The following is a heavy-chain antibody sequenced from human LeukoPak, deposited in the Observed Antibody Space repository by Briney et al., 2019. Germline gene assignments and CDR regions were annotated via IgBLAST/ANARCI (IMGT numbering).Heavy chain of an antibody. V-gene: IGHV4-34*01. CDR1: GGSFNGYF. CDR3: ARGGIPFSFDY. D-gene: IGHD3-10*01. CDR2: VNHSGST. J-gene: IGHJ4*02. Sequence: SETLSLTCAVSGGSFNGYFWSWLRQPPGKGLEWIGEVNHSGSTNYNPSLKSRVSISVDTSKNQFSLRLSSVTAADTAVYYCARGGIPFSFDYWGQGTLVTVSS.